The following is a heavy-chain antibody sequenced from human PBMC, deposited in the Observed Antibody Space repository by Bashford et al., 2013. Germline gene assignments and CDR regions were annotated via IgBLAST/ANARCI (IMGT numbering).Heavy chain of an antibody. Sequence: GGSLRLSCAASGFTFTIYWMHWVRQDPGKGLVWVSRINIDGSSRTYADSVKGRFTISRDNAKNMVYLQMNSLRAEDSAVYYCTRDLVGATSDFWGQGTLVTVSS. J-gene: IGHJ4*02. CDR1: GFTFTIYW. V-gene: IGHV3-74*01. D-gene: IGHD1-26*01. CDR3: TRDLVGATSDF. CDR2: INIDGSSR.